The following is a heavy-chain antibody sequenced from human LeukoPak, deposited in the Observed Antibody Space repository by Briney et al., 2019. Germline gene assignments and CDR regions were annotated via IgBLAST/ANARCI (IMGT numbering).Heavy chain of an antibody. J-gene: IGHJ4*02. CDR1: GFTFSSYG. CDR2: ISYDGSNK. CDR3: AKNGYSSSWYPTSLDY. V-gene: IGHV3-30*18. D-gene: IGHD6-13*01. Sequence: PGRSLRLSCAASGFTFSSYGMHWVRQAPGKGLEWVAVISYDGSNKYYADSVKGRFTISRDNSKNTLYLQMNSLRAEDTAVYYCAKNGYSSSWYPTSLDYWGQGTLVTVSS.